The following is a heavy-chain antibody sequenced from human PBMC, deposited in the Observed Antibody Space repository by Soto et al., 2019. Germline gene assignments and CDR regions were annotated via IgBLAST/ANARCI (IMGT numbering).Heavy chain of an antibody. Sequence: TSETLSLTCAVYGGSFSGYYWSWIRQPPGKGLEWIGEINHSGSTNYNPSHKSRVTISEDTSKNQLSLKMSSVTAADTAVYYCARDRRLITMVRGVSLWFDPWGQGTLVTVS. J-gene: IGHJ5*02. D-gene: IGHD3-10*01. CDR3: ARDRRLITMVRGVSLWFDP. V-gene: IGHV4-34*01. CDR2: INHSGST. CDR1: GGSFSGYY.